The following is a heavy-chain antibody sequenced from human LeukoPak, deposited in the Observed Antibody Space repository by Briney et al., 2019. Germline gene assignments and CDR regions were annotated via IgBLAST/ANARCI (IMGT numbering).Heavy chain of an antibody. CDR3: ASAYYDFWSGYSYYYYYMDV. J-gene: IGHJ6*03. V-gene: IGHV4-61*02. CDR1: GGSISSGSYY. Sequence: PSQTLSLTCTVSGGSISSGSYYWSWIRQPAGRGLEWIGRIYTSGSTNYNPSLKSRVTISVDTSKNQLSLKLSSVTAADTAVYYCASAYYDFWSGYSYYYYYMDVWGKGTTVTVSS. CDR2: IYTSGST. D-gene: IGHD3-3*01.